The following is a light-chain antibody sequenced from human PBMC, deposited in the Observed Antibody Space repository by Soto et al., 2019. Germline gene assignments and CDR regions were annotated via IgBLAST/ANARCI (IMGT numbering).Light chain of an antibody. CDR2: TNR. J-gene: IGLJ1*01. Sequence: QSVLTQPPSVSGAPGQRVTMSCTGSSSNIGAGYHVHWYQQLPGTAPKLLIYTNRYRPSGVPDRFSGSRSGTSASLAITGLQAEDEADYYCQSYDNSLGYVFGTGTKVTVL. CDR1: SSNIGAGYH. CDR3: QSYDNSLGYV. V-gene: IGLV1-40*01.